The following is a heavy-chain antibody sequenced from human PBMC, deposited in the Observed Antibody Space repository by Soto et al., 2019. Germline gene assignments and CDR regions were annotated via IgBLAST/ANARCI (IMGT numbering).Heavy chain of an antibody. CDR2: IIPIFGTA. CDR3: ASADYYDSSGYYPPYYFDY. V-gene: IGHV1-69*01. CDR1: GGTFSSYA. J-gene: IGHJ4*02. D-gene: IGHD3-22*01. Sequence: QVQLVQSGAEVKKPGSSVKVSCKASGGTFSSYAISWVRQAPGQGLEWMGGIIPIFGTANYAQKFQGRVTMTADESTNTAYMELSRLRSEDTAVYYCASADYYDSSGYYPPYYFDYWGQGTLVTVSS.